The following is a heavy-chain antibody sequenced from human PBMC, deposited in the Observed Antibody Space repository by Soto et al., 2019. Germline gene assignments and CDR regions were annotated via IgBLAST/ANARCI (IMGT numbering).Heavy chain of an antibody. CDR2: ISDDGTNK. J-gene: IGHJ4*02. CDR1: GFTFDTFA. Sequence: QIQLVATGGGVVQPGKSVKLSCAASGFTFDTFAMHWVRQAPGKGLEWVAVISDDGTNKYYADSVRGRLTISRDNSENTLYLQLDSLTTEDTAVFYCARSRRPTTSFDYWGQGTQVTVSS. CDR3: ARSRRPTTSFDY. V-gene: IGHV3-30-3*01. D-gene: IGHD1-7*01.